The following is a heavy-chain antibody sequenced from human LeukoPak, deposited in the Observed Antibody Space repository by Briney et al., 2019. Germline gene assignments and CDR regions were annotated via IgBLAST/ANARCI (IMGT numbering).Heavy chain of an antibody. Sequence: PGGCLRLSCAASGSMFSTYWTSWVRKAPGKGLAWVAHIKQDGSEKYYVDSVKGRFTISRDNAKNSVYLQMNSLRAEDTAIYYCTRGHYQLEEWGQGILVTVSS. CDR1: GSMFSTYW. CDR2: IKQDGSEK. V-gene: IGHV3-7*03. D-gene: IGHD2-2*01. CDR3: TRGHYQLEE. J-gene: IGHJ4*02.